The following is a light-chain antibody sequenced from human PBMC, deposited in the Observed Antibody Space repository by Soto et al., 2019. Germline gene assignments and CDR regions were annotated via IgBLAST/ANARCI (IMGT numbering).Light chain of an antibody. CDR1: RSDIGGYNY. CDR2: EVS. J-gene: IGLJ1*01. CDR3: WSYTSSSSYG. V-gene: IGLV2-14*01. Sequence: QSVLTQPAAVSGSLGQSITISCPGPRSDIGGYNYVSWYQQHPDKAPKLMIYEVSDRPSGVSNRFSGAKSGNTASLTISGLQAEDEADYYCWSYTSSSSYGFGSGTKLTVL.